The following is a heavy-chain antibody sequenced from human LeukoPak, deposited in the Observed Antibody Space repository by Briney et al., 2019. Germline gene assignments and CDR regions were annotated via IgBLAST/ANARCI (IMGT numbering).Heavy chain of an antibody. CDR1: GYTFTSYD. CDR3: ARAPLYDFWSGYYPDDY. CDR2: MNPNSGNT. Sequence: ASVKVSCKASGYTFTSYDINWVRQATGRGLEWMGWMNPNSGNTGYAQKFQGRVTMTRNTSISTAYMELSSLRSEDTAVYYCARAPLYDFWSGYYPDDYWGQGTLVTVSS. J-gene: IGHJ4*02. V-gene: IGHV1-8*01. D-gene: IGHD3-3*01.